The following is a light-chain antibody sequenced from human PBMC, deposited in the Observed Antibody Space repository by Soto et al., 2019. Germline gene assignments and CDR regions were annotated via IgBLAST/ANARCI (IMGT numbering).Light chain of an antibody. J-gene: IGKJ5*01. CDR3: QQYGSSPIT. CDR1: QSVSSSY. CDR2: GAS. V-gene: IGKV3-20*01. Sequence: EIVFTQSPATLSLSPGERATLSCRASQSVSSSYLAWYQQKPGQAPRLLIYGASSRDTGIPDRFSGSGAGTEFTLTISRLEPEDFEVYYCQQYGSSPITFGQGTRLENK.